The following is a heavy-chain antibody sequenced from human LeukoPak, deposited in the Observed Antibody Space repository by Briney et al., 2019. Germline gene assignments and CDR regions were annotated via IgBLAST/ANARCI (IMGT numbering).Heavy chain of an antibody. D-gene: IGHD6-19*01. J-gene: IGHJ4*02. CDR3: AREPYSSVWPRVFDY. Sequence: GGSLRLSCAASGFTFSSYEMNWVRQAPGKGLEWVSYISSSGSTIYYADSVKGRFTISRDNAKNSLYLQMNSLRAEDTAVYYCAREPYSSVWPRVFDYWGQGTLVTVSS. V-gene: IGHV3-48*03. CDR1: GFTFSSYE. CDR2: ISSSGSTI.